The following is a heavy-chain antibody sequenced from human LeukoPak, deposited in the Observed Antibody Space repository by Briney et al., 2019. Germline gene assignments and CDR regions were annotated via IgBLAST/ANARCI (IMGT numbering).Heavy chain of an antibody. D-gene: IGHD5-12*01. V-gene: IGHV3-66*01. CDR2: IYSGGST. CDR3: VRGPSGYHNT. CDR1: EFSVGSNY. Sequence: GGSLRLSCAASEFSVGSNYMTWVRQAPGKGLEWVSLIYSGGSTYYADSVKGRFTISRDNSKNTLYLQMNSLRAEDTAVYYCVRGPSGYHNTGGQGTLVTVSS. J-gene: IGHJ4*02.